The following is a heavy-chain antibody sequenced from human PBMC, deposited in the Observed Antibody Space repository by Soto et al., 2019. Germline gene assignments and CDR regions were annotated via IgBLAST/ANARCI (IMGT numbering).Heavy chain of an antibody. CDR3: ARSRENFVVVPAAIAFDI. CDR1: GGSISSSSYY. Sequence: SETLSLTCTVSGGSISSSSYYWGWIRQPPGKGLEWIGSIYYSGNTYYNPSLKSRVTISVDTSKNQFSLKLSSVTAADTAVYYCARSRENFVVVPAAIAFDIWGQGTMVTVSS. D-gene: IGHD2-2*02. J-gene: IGHJ3*02. V-gene: IGHV4-39*07. CDR2: IYYSGNT.